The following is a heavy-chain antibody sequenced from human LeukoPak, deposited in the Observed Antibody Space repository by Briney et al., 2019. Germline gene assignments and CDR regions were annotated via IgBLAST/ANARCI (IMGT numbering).Heavy chain of an antibody. D-gene: IGHD6-6*01. V-gene: IGHV4-39*01. Sequence: SETLPLTCTVSGGSTSSSSYYWGWIRQPPGKGLEWIGSIYYSGSTYYNPSLKSRVTISVDTSKNQFSLKLSSVTAADTAVYYCARLAARPWGYFDYWGQGTLVTVSS. CDR2: IYYSGST. J-gene: IGHJ4*02. CDR3: ARLAARPWGYFDY. CDR1: GGSTSSSSYY.